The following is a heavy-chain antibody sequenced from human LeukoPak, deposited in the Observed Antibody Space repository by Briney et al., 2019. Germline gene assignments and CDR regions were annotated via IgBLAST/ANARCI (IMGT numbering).Heavy chain of an antibody. V-gene: IGHV4-31*03. CDR1: GGTISSDDNY. Sequence: PSGSLSLTCTVPGGTISSDDNYWDWLPHHPGKGLEWTGCIHPSVNLYDNPTLMGRSTSAVATSERHFSLNLASVTAADTAFYDCARGADAYKVAYWGPGTLVTVSS. CDR3: ARGADAYKVAY. J-gene: IGHJ4*02. D-gene: IGHD5-24*01. CDR2: IHPSVNL.